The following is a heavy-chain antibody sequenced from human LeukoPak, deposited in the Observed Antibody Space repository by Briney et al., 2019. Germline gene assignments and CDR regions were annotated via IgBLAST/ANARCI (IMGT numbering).Heavy chain of an antibody. V-gene: IGHV3-30*18. Sequence: GRSLRLSCAASGFTFSSYGVHWVRQAPGKGLEWVAVISYDGSNKYYADSVKGRFTSSRDNSKNTLYLQMNSLRAEDTAVYYCAKVGGVLWFGELLAPPDYWGQGTLVTVSS. CDR2: ISYDGSNK. CDR1: GFTFSSYG. D-gene: IGHD3-10*01. J-gene: IGHJ4*02. CDR3: AKVGGVLWFGELLAPPDY.